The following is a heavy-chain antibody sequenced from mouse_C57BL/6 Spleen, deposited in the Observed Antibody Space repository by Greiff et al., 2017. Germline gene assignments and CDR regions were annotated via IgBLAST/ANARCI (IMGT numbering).Heavy chain of an antibody. CDR2: IYPGDGDT. J-gene: IGHJ1*03. CDR3: ARGAYGSSHGWYCDV. D-gene: IGHD1-1*01. V-gene: IGHV1-82*01. CDR1: GYAFSSSW. Sequence: VQLQQSGPELVKPGASVKISCKASGYAFSSSWMNWVKQRPGKGLEWIGRIYPGDGDTNYNGKFKGKATLTADKSSSTAYMQLSSLTSEDSAVYFCARGAYGSSHGWYCDVWGTGTTVTVSS.